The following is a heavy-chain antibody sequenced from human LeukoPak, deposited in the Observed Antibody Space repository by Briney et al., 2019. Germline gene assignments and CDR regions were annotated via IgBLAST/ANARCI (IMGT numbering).Heavy chain of an antibody. D-gene: IGHD2-2*01. CDR1: GGSISSYY. J-gene: IGHJ6*02. V-gene: IGHV4-4*07. Sequence: SETLSLTCTVSGGSISSYYWSWIRQPAGKGLEWIGRIYTSRSTNYNPSLKSRVTMSVDTSKNQFSLKLSSVTAADTAVYYCARAGALVVVPAATSNYYYYGMDVWGQGTTVTVSS. CDR2: IYTSRST. CDR3: ARAGALVVVPAATSNYYYYGMDV.